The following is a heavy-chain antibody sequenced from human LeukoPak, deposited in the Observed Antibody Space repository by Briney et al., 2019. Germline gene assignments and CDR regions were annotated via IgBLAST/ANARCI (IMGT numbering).Heavy chain of an antibody. CDR1: GFNVNSFE. J-gene: IGHJ4*02. CDR3: AGGPQYTGSFPY. CDR2: ISDSGGVI. V-gene: IGHV3-48*03. Sequence: GGSLRLSCAASGFNVNSFEMTLVRQAPGLGLEFLSYISDSGGVIKYADSVKGRFIISRDSAENALYLQMNNLGADDTAVYFCAGGPQYTGSFPYWGQGTLVAVSS. D-gene: IGHD1-26*01.